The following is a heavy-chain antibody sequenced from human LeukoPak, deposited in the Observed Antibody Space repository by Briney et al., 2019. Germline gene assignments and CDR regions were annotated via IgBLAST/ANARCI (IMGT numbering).Heavy chain of an antibody. D-gene: IGHD3-22*01. CDR2: ISGSGGST. V-gene: IGHV3-23*01. CDR3: AKVSGDSSGYYYRIDFYFDY. J-gene: IGHJ4*02. CDR1: GSTFSSYA. Sequence: GGSLRLSCAASGSTFSSYAMSWVRQAPGKGLEWVSAISGSGGSTYYADSVKGRFTISRDNSKNTLYLQMNSLRAEDTAVYYCAKVSGDSSGYYYRIDFYFDYWGQGTLVTVSS.